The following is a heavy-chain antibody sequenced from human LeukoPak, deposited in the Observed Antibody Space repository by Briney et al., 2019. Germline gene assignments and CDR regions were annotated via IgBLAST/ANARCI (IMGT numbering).Heavy chain of an antibody. CDR1: GFTFSSYA. Sequence: GWSLRLSCAASGFTFSSYAMSWVRQAPGKGLEWVSAISGSGGSTYYADSVKGRFTISRDNSKNTLYLQMNSLRPEDTAVYFCAKDPHYKVTTSYYFDYWGQGTLVTVSS. D-gene: IGHD2-21*02. CDR3: AKDPHYKVTTSYYFDY. V-gene: IGHV3-23*01. CDR2: ISGSGGST. J-gene: IGHJ4*02.